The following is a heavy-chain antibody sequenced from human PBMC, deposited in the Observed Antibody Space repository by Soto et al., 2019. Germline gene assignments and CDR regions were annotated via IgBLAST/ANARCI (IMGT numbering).Heavy chain of an antibody. V-gene: IGHV3-72*01. J-gene: IGHJ4*02. Sequence: EVQLVESGGGLVQPGGSLRLSCAASGFTFSDHYMDWVRQAPGKGLEWVGRTRNKANSYTTEYAASVKGRFTISRDDSKNSLYLQMNSLKTEDTAVYYCAFGEFHYGGQGTLVTVSS. CDR1: GFTFSDHY. CDR3: AFGEFHY. CDR2: TRNKANSYTT. D-gene: IGHD3-10*01.